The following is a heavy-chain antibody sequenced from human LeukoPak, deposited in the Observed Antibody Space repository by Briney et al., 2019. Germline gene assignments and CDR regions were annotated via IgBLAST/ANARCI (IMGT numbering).Heavy chain of an antibody. CDR2: INSDGTST. Sequence: GGSLTLSCAAFGFTFSSYWIHWVRQAPGKGPVWVSRINSDGTSTTYADPVKGRFTISRDSAKNTVYLQMNSLRAEDTAVYYCVRGGGADRTYGLDVWGQGTTVTVSS. V-gene: IGHV3-74*01. D-gene: IGHD6-6*01. CDR1: GFTFSSYW. J-gene: IGHJ6*02. CDR3: VRGGGADRTYGLDV.